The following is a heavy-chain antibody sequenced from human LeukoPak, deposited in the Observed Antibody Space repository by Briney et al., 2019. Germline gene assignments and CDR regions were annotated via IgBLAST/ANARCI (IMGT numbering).Heavy chain of an antibody. J-gene: IGHJ4*02. CDR1: GGSITSYY. CDR3: AREALGGCFDC. V-gene: IGHV4-59*01. D-gene: IGHD3-16*01. Sequence: PSETLSLTCSVSGGSITSYYWSWFRQPPGKGLEWIGYIYYSGSTNYNPSLKSRVTISVDTSKNQFSLKLRSVTAADTAVYYCAREALGGCFDCWGQGTLVTVSS. CDR2: IYYSGST.